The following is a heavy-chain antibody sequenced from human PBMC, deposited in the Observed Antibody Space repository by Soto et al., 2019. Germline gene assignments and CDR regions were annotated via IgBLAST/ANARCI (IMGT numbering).Heavy chain of an antibody. CDR1: GYSFTSYF. CDR2: IDPSDSYT. CDR3: ARQVVVVVAADYYYSGMDV. Sequence: RKSSGYSFTSYFSSWGRQIPGKGLEWMGRIDPSDSYTNYSPSFQGHVTISADKSISTAYLQWSSLKASDTAMYYCARQVVVVVAADYYYSGMDVWGQGTTVTVSS. D-gene: IGHD2-15*01. V-gene: IGHV5-10-1*01. J-gene: IGHJ6*02.